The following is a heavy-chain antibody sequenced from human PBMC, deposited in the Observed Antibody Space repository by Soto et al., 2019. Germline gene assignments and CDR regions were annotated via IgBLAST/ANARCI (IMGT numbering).Heavy chain of an antibody. CDR2: IKSKADGGTT. CDR3: TTTNILTGYPS. Sequence: GGSLRLSCAASGFTFSNAWMSWVRQAPGKGLEWVGRIKSKADGGTTDYAAPVKGRFTISRDDSKNTLYLQMNSLKTEDTAVYYCTTTNILTGYPSWGQGTLVTVSS. V-gene: IGHV3-15*01. CDR1: GFTFSNAW. D-gene: IGHD3-9*01. J-gene: IGHJ5*02.